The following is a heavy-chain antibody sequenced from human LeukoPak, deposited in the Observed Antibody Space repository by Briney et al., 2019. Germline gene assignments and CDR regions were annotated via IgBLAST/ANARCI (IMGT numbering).Heavy chain of an antibody. D-gene: IGHD7-27*01. CDR2: IYYSGST. CDR1: GGSISSYY. J-gene: IGHJ2*01. CDR3: AREKLGMVGWYFDL. Sequence: SETLSLTCTVSGGSISSYYWSWIRQPPGKGLEWIGYIYYSGSTNYNPSLKSRVTISVDTSKNQFSLKLSSVTAADTAVYYCAREKLGMVGWYFDLWGRGTLVTVSS. V-gene: IGHV4-59*01.